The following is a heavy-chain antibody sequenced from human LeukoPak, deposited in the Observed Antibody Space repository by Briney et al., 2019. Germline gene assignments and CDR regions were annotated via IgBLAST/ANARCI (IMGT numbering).Heavy chain of an antibody. D-gene: IGHD2-2*01. J-gene: IGHJ4*02. CDR3: ARGYCSSTSCYEGGYFDY. CDR2: IIPIFGTA. Sequence: GASVKVSCKASGGTFSSYAISWVRQAPGQGLEWMERIIPIFGTANYAQRFQGRVTITTDESTSTAYMELSSLRSEDTAVYYCARGYCSSTSCYEGGYFDYWGQGTLVTVSS. CDR1: GGTFSSYA. V-gene: IGHV1-69*05.